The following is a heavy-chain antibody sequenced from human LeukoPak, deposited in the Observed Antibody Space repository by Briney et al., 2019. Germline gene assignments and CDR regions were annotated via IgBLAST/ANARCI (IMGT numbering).Heavy chain of an antibody. V-gene: IGHV4-34*01. CDR1: GGSFSGYY. D-gene: IGHD2-2*01. CDR3: ARVRYCSSTSCYGLGWLDY. CDR2: INHSGST. J-gene: IGHJ4*02. Sequence: SETLSLTCAVYGGSFSGYYWSWIRQPPGKGLEWIGEINHSGSTNYNPSLKSRVTISVDTSKNQYSLKLSSVTAADTAVYYCARVRYCSSTSCYGLGWLDYWGQGTLVTVSS.